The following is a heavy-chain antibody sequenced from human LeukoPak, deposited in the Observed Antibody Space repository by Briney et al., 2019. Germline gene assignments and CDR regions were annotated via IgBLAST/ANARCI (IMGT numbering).Heavy chain of an antibody. CDR2: THLDGRTT. D-gene: IGHD3-16*01. CDR1: GFTFSSYW. V-gene: IGHV3-74*01. Sequence: GGSLRLSCAASGFTFSSYWMPWVRQSPGKGLVWVSRTHLDGRTTNYADSVKGRFTVSRDDAKNILYLQMDSLRPDDTAVYYCVRGGSPSDHWGQGTLVTVSS. J-gene: IGHJ4*02. CDR3: VRGGSPSDH.